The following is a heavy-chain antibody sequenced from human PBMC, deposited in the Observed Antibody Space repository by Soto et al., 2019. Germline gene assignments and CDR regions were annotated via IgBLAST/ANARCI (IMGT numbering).Heavy chain of an antibody. CDR1: GYTFTSYG. CDR3: AREPNYFDY. Sequence: QVQLVQSGAEVKKPGASVKVSFKASGYTFTSYGISWVRQATGQGLEWMGWISAHNGNKKDAQKLKARVTMTTDTSLSTAYMELRSLRADDTAVYYCAREPNYFDYWGQGTLVTVSS. CDR2: ISAHNGNK. J-gene: IGHJ4*02. V-gene: IGHV1-18*01.